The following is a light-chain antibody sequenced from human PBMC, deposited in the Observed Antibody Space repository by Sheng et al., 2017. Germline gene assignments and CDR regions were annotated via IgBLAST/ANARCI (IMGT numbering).Light chain of an antibody. CDR2: GAS. CDR3: QQRSKT. V-gene: IGKV3-15*01. Sequence: EIVMTQSPATLSVSPGERATLSCRASQSVSSNLAWYQQKPGQAPRLLIYGASTRATGIPARFSGSGSGTEFTLTISSLQSEDFAVYYCQQRSKTFGGGTKVEIK. CDR1: QSVSSN. J-gene: IGKJ4*01.